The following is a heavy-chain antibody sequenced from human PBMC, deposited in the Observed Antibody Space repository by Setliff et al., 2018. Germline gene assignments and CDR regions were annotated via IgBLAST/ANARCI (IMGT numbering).Heavy chain of an antibody. Sequence: ASVKVSCKASGYTFTSYAMHWVRQAPGQRLEWMGWINAGNGNTKYSQKFQGRVTITRDTSACTAYMELSSLRSEDTAVYYCARDGIAARPGADYWGQGTLVTVSS. V-gene: IGHV1-3*01. CDR1: GYTFTSYA. CDR3: ARDGIAARPGADY. D-gene: IGHD6-6*01. CDR2: INAGNGNT. J-gene: IGHJ4*02.